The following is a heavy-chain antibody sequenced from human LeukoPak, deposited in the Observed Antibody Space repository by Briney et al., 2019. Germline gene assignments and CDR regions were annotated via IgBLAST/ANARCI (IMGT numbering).Heavy chain of an antibody. Sequence: SETLSLTCAVYGGSFSGHYWTWIRQPPGQGLEWIGEINHSGSTNYKPSLKSQVPISVHTSKYQFSLKLTSMADADTAVYYCARVCAVDTAMMHVDYWGQGSLVTVSS. V-gene: IGHV4-34*01. D-gene: IGHD5-18*01. CDR2: INHSGST. CDR3: ARVCAVDTAMMHVDY. CDR1: GGSFSGHY. J-gene: IGHJ4*02.